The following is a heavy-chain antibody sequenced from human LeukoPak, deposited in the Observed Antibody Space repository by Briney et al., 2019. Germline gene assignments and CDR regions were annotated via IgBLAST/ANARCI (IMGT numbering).Heavy chain of an antibody. CDR3: ARPGYCSGGSCPRWFDP. CDR1: GGSFSGYY. CDR2: INHSGST. Sequence: SETLSLTCAVYGGSFSGYYWSWIRKPPGQGQERIGEINHSGSTNNNPTLKSRVTISVDTSKNQFSLKLISVTAADTAVYYCARPGYCSGGSCPRWFDPWGQGTLVTVSS. J-gene: IGHJ5*02. V-gene: IGHV4-34*01. D-gene: IGHD2-15*01.